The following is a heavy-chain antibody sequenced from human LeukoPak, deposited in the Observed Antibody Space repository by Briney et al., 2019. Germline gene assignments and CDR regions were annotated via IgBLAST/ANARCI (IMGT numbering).Heavy chain of an antibody. CDR2: IYYSGST. CDR3: ARVSAVVTLRWWFDP. Sequence: SETLSLTCTVSGGSISSSSYYWGWIRQPPGKGLEWIGSIYYSGSTYYNPSLKSRVTISVDTSKNQFSLKLSSVTAADTAVYYCARVSAVVTLRWWFDPWGQGTLVTVSS. V-gene: IGHV4-39*07. CDR1: GGSISSSSYY. D-gene: IGHD4-23*01. J-gene: IGHJ5*02.